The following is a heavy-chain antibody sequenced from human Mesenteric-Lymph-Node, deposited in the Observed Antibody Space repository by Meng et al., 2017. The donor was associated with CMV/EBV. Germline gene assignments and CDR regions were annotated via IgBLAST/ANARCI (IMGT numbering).Heavy chain of an antibody. V-gene: IGHV4-39*07. D-gene: IGHD4/OR15-4a*01. CDR2: IYYSGST. CDR1: GGSISSSSYY. Sequence: SETLSLTCTVSGGSISSSSYYWGWIRQPPGKGLEWIGSIYYSGSTYYNPSLKSRVTISDDTFRNQFSLKLSSVTAADTAVYYCARRGGASFPYYFDFWGQGVLVTVSS. CDR3: ARRGGASFPYYFDF. J-gene: IGHJ4*02.